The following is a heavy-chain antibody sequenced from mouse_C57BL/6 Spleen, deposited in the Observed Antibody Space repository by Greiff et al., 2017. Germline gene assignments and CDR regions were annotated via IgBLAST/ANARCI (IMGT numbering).Heavy chain of an antibody. V-gene: IGHV1-55*01. D-gene: IGHD1-1*01. Sequence: QVQLQQSGAELVKPGASVKMSCKASGYTFTSYWITWVKQRPGQGLEWIGDIYPGSGSTNYNEKFKSKATLTVDTSSSTAYMQLSSLTSEDSAVYYCARHYYGSSSFAYWGQGTLVTVSA. CDR3: ARHYYGSSSFAY. CDR1: GYTFTSYW. CDR2: IYPGSGST. J-gene: IGHJ3*01.